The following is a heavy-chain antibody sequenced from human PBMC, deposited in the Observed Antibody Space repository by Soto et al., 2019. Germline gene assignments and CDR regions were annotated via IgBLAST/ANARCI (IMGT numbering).Heavy chain of an antibody. CDR1: GGSISSYY. J-gene: IGHJ4*02. CDR2: IYYSGST. D-gene: IGHD6-19*01. CDR3: ARGHSSGWFDY. Sequence: SETLSLTCTVSGGSISSYYWSWIRQPPGKGLEWIGYIYYSGSTNYNPSLKSRVTISVDTSKNQFSLKLSSVTAADTAVYYCARGHSSGWFDYWGQGT. V-gene: IGHV4-59*01.